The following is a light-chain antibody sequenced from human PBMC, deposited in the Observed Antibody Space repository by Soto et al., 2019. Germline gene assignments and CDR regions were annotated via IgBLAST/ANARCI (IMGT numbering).Light chain of an antibody. Sequence: QSVLTHPPSVSAAPGQKVTISCSGTSSNIGNNYVSWYQQLPGTAPKLLIYDTNKRLSTIPDRFSASKSGTSATLGITGLQTGDEAVYYCGTWDSGLGALLFGGGTKLTVL. CDR2: DTN. CDR1: SSNIGNNY. V-gene: IGLV1-51*01. CDR3: GTWDSGLGALL. J-gene: IGLJ2*01.